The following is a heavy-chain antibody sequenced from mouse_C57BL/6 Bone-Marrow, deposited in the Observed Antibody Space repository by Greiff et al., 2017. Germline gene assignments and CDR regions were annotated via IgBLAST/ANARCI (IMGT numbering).Heavy chain of an antibody. V-gene: IGHV14-4*01. CDR3: TTRYDYDFDY. CDR1: GFNIKDDY. J-gene: IGHJ2*01. CDR2: IDPENGDT. D-gene: IGHD2-4*01. Sequence: VQLKQSGAELVRPGASVKLSCTASGFNIKDDYMHWVKQRPEQGLEWIGWIDPENGDTEYASKFQGKATITADTSSNTAYLQLSSLTSEDTAVYYCTTRYDYDFDYWGQGTTLTVSS.